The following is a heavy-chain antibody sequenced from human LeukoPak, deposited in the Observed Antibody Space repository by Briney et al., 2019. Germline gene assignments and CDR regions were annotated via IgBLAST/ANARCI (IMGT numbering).Heavy chain of an antibody. V-gene: IGHV1-46*01. CDR1: GYTFTINH. D-gene: IGHD6-6*01. CDR2: INPSGDST. CDR3: ARPYSSSSYYYGMDV. Sequence: ASVKVSCKASGYTFTINHIHWVRQAPGQGLEWMGVINPSGDSTTYAQNFQGRVTMTRDTSTSTVYMELRSLRSEDTAIYYCARPYSSSSYYYGMDVWGQGTTVTVSS. J-gene: IGHJ6*02.